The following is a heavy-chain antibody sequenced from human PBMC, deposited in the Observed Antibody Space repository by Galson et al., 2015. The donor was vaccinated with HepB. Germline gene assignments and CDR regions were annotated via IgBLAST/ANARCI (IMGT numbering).Heavy chain of an antibody. D-gene: IGHD3-10*01. CDR3: AKAVISGSYYPYYYYYYGMDV. CDR2: ISYDGSNK. J-gene: IGHJ6*02. Sequence: SLRLSCAASGFTFSSYGMHWVRQAPGKGLEWVAVISYDGSNKYYADSVKGRFTISRDNSKNTLYLQMNSLRAEDTAVYYCAKAVISGSYYPYYYYYYGMDVWGQGTTVTVSS. CDR1: GFTFSSYG. V-gene: IGHV3-30*18.